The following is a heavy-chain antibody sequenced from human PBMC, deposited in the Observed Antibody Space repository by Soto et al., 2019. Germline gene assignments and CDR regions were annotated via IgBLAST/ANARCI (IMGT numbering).Heavy chain of an antibody. CDR2: ISYDGSNK. CDR3: ASDENLTYYFDS. J-gene: IGHJ4*02. Sequence: QVQLVESGGGVVQPGRSLRLSCAASGFTFSSYAMHWVRQAPGKGLEWVAVISYDGSNKYYADSVKGRFTISRDNSKNTLYLQMNSLRAEDTAVYYCASDENLTYYFDSWGQGTLVTVSS. V-gene: IGHV3-30-3*01. D-gene: IGHD3-16*01. CDR1: GFTFSSYA.